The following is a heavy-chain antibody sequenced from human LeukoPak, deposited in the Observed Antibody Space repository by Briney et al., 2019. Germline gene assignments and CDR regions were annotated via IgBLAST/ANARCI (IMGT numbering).Heavy chain of an antibody. Sequence: GGSLRLSCAASGFTFSSYSMNWVRQAPGKGLEWVSYISSSSSTIYYADSVKGRFTISRDNAKNSLYLQMNSLRAEDTAVYYCAREGTMIGARSNAFDIWGQGTMVTVSS. J-gene: IGHJ3*02. CDR1: GFTFSSYS. CDR2: ISSSSSTI. D-gene: IGHD3-22*01. V-gene: IGHV3-48*01. CDR3: AREGTMIGARSNAFDI.